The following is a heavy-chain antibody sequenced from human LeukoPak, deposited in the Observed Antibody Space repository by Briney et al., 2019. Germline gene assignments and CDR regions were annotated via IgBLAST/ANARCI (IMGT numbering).Heavy chain of an antibody. CDR3: ARDGVVTMELDF. Sequence: PSETLSLTCTVSGGSISNSRHYWSWIRQPAGKGLEWIGRIYPSGNTNYNPSLKSRATISLDTSKNQFSLNLKSVTAADTAMYYCARDGVVTMELDFWGQGTLVTVSS. J-gene: IGHJ4*02. CDR2: IYPSGNT. CDR1: GGSISNSRHY. V-gene: IGHV4-61*02. D-gene: IGHD3-3*01.